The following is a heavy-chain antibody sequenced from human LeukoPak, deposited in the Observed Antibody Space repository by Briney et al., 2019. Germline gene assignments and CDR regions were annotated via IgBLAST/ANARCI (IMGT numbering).Heavy chain of an antibody. CDR3: ARESRLKHDYYYYYYMDV. Sequence: SETLSLTCTVSGGSLSSYYWSWIRQPPGKGLEWIGYIYHSGSTYYNPSLKSRVTISVDRSKNQFSLKLSSVTAADTAVYYCARESRLKHDYYYYYYMDVWGKGTTVTVSS. J-gene: IGHJ6*03. CDR2: IYHSGST. V-gene: IGHV4-59*12. CDR1: GGSLSSYY. D-gene: IGHD6-25*01.